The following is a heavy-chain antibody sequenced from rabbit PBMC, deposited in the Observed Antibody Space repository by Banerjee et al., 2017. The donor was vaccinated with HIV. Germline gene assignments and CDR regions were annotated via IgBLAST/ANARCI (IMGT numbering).Heavy chain of an antibody. CDR1: GFSFSSSYW. CDR2: IGAGSGGST. CDR3: ARSAGGSGFYAFDL. J-gene: IGHJ4*01. Sequence: QEQLEESGGDLVKPEGSLTLTCTASGFSFSSSYWICWVRQAPGKGLEWIACIGAGSGGSTYYASWAKGRFTISKTSSTTVTLQMTSLTAVDTATYFCARSAGGSGFYAFDLWGQGTLVTDS. V-gene: IGHV1S45*01. D-gene: IGHD1-1*01.